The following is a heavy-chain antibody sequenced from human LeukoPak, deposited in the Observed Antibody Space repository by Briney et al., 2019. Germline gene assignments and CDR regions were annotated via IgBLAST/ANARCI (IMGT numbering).Heavy chain of an antibody. CDR1: GFTFSSYN. CDR3: GVDGGY. V-gene: IGHV3-21*05. CDR2: ISASTTLK. Sequence: GGSLRLSCAASGFTFSSYNMNWVRLAPGKGLEWVSYISASTTLKYYADSVKGRVTISRDNAENSLYLQMNSLRAEDTAVYYCGVDGGYWGQGTLVTVSS. D-gene: IGHD2-15*01. J-gene: IGHJ4*02.